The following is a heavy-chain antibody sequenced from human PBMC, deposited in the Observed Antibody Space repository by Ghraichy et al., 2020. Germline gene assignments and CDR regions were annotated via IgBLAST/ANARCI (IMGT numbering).Heavy chain of an antibody. V-gene: IGHV4-34*01. J-gene: IGHJ5*02. Sequence: SETLSLTCAVYGGSFSGYYWSWIRQPPGKGLECIGEINHSGSTNYNPSLKSRVTISVDTSKNQFSLKLSSVTAADTAVYYCARGPDYYGSGSYSDTWGQGTLVTVSS. CDR1: GGSFSGYY. CDR3: ARGPDYYGSGSYSDT. CDR2: INHSGST. D-gene: IGHD3-10*01.